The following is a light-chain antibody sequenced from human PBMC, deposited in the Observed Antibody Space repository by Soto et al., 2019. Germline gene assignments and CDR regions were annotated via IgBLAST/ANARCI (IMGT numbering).Light chain of an antibody. Sequence: QSVLAQPASVSGSPGQSITISRTGTSSDVGSYNLVSWYQQHPGKAPKLMIYEVSKRPSGVSNRFSGSKSGNTASLTISGLQAEDEADHYCCSYAGSSTYVFGTGTKVTVL. CDR1: SSDVGSYNL. CDR2: EVS. CDR3: CSYAGSSTYV. V-gene: IGLV2-23*02. J-gene: IGLJ1*01.